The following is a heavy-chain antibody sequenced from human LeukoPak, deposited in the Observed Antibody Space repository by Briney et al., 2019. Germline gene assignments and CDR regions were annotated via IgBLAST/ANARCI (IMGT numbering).Heavy chain of an antibody. V-gene: IGHV3-48*03. D-gene: IGHD3-22*01. CDR2: ISSSGSTI. J-gene: IGHJ3*02. CDR3: ARGDWLETQNRFDI. Sequence: GGSLRLSCAASGFTFSSYEMNWVRQAPGKGLEWVSYISSSGSTIYYADSVKGRFTISRDNAKNSLYLQMNSLRAKDTAVYYCARGDWLETQNRFDIWGQGTMVTVSS. CDR1: GFTFSSYE.